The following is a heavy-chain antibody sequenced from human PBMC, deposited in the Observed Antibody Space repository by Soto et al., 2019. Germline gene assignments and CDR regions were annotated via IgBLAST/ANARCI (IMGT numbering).Heavy chain of an antibody. D-gene: IGHD3-3*01. CDR3: ALFGLLIYPDA. V-gene: IGHV3-74*01. CDR1: GFTFSTYW. Sequence: EVQLVESGGGSVQPGGSLRLSCAASGFTFSTYWMHWVRQAPGKGLVWVSRINSDGTNTDYADSVKGRFTISTDNATNTPYLHMSSTRADDTAVYYCALFGLLIYPDAWGQGTLVTVSS. J-gene: IGHJ5*02. CDR2: INSDGTNT.